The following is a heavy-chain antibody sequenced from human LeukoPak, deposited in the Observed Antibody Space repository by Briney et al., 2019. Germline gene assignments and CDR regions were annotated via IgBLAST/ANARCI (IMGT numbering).Heavy chain of an antibody. D-gene: IGHD3-3*01. V-gene: IGHV1-8*03. CDR2: INPNSGNT. CDR1: GYTFTGYY. J-gene: IGHJ5*02. Sequence: GASVKVSCKASGYTFTGYYMHWVRQAPGQGLEWMGWINPNSGNTGYAQKFQGRVTITRNTSISTAYMELSSLRSEDTAVYYCARTNYDFWSGYGFDPWGQGTLVTVSS. CDR3: ARTNYDFWSGYGFDP.